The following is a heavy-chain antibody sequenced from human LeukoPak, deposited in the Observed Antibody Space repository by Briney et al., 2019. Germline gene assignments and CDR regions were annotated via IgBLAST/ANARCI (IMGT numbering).Heavy chain of an antibody. D-gene: IGHD3-10*01. J-gene: IGHJ4*02. CDR2: IIPIFGTA. CDR3: ASPMVRGVIDAEFDY. CDR1: GYTFTSYG. V-gene: IGHV1-69*05. Sequence: SVKVSCKASGYTFTSYGISWVRQAPGQGLEWMGGIIPIFGTANYAQKFQGRVTITTDESTSTAYMELSSLRSEDTAVYYCASPMVRGVIDAEFDYWGQGTLVTVSS.